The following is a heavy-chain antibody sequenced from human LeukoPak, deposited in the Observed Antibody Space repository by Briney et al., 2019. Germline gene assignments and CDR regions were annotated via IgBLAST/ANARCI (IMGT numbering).Heavy chain of an antibody. V-gene: IGHV3-23*01. CDR2: ISGSGGST. J-gene: IGHJ4*02. CDR1: GFTVSSNY. Sequence: PGGSLRLSCAASGFTVSSNYMSWVRQAPGKGLEWVSAISGSGGSTYYADSVKGRFTISRDNSKNTLYLQMNSLRAEDTAVYYCAKVPPGGAVAGVFDYWGQGTLVTVSS. D-gene: IGHD6-19*01. CDR3: AKVPPGGAVAGVFDY.